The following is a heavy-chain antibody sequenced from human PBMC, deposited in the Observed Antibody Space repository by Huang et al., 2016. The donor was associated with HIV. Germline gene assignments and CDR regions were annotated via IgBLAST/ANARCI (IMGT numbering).Heavy chain of an antibody. D-gene: IGHD3-22*01. V-gene: IGHV1-69*01. CDR1: GGSFRNFA. CDR2: VSRTLETA. Sequence: QVQLVQSGAEVKKPGSSVQVSCKASGGSFRNFAIGWVRQAPGQGLEWMGGVSRTLETANYAQKCKGRVTIIADESTSTAYMELSSLRSEDTAVYYCATVDYYDTSGPQRGYFDNWGQGTLVTVSS. J-gene: IGHJ4*02. CDR3: ATVDYYDTSGPQRGYFDN.